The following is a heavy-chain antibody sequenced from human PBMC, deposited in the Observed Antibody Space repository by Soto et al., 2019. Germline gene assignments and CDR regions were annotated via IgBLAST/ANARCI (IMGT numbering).Heavy chain of an antibody. J-gene: IGHJ5*02. Sequence: PGGSLRLSCAASGFTFDDYAMHWVRQAPGKGLEWVSGISWNSGSIGYADSVKGRFTISRDNAKNSLYLQMNSLRAEDTALYYCAKDSWYNWNYDLGGWFDPWGQGTLVTVSS. CDR2: ISWNSGSI. CDR1: GFTFDDYA. CDR3: AKDSWYNWNYDLGGWFDP. D-gene: IGHD1-7*01. V-gene: IGHV3-9*01.